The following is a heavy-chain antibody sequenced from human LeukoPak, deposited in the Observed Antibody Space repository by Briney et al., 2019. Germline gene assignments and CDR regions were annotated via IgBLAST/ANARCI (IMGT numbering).Heavy chain of an antibody. Sequence: GGCLRLACAASGFTVSGNYMSCVRQAPGKGLEWVSVINSGGSTYYADSVKGRFTISRDNSKNTLYLQMNSLRAEDTALYYCAREEGYCSSTSCSYAFDIWGQGTMVTVSS. V-gene: IGHV3-66*02. D-gene: IGHD2-2*01. J-gene: IGHJ3*02. CDR3: AREEGYCSSTSCSYAFDI. CDR2: INSGGST. CDR1: GFTVSGNY.